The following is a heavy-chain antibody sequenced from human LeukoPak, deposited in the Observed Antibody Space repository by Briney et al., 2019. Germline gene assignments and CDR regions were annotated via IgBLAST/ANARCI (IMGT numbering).Heavy chain of an antibody. Sequence: SETLSLTCAVYGGSFSGYYWSWIRQPPGKGLEGIGEINHSGSTNYNPSLKSRVTISVDTSKNQFSLKLSSVTAADTAVYYCARAGSSSPYYYYYYMDVWGKGTTVTVSS. D-gene: IGHD6-13*01. J-gene: IGHJ6*03. CDR2: INHSGST. V-gene: IGHV4-34*01. CDR3: ARAGSSSPYYYYYYMDV. CDR1: GGSFSGYY.